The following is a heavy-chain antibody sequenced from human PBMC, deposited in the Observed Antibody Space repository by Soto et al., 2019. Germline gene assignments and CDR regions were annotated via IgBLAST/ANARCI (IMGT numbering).Heavy chain of an antibody. CDR1: GFTFSSYA. V-gene: IGHV3-23*01. D-gene: IGHD6-19*01. J-gene: IGHJ5*02. CDR3: AKNRNTGVAGTSCWFGP. CDR2: ISGSGGST. Sequence: PGGSLRLSCAASGFTFSSYAMSWVRQAPGKGLEWGSAISGSGGSTYYADSVKGRFTISRDNSKNTLYLQMNSLRAEDTAVYYCAKNRNTGVAGTSCWFGPWGQGTVGTVSS.